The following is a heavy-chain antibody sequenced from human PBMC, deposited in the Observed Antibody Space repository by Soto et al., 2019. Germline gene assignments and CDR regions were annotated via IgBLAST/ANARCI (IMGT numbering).Heavy chain of an antibody. CDR1: GDSITTGPYY. J-gene: IGHJ6*02. CDR2: INYIGTT. D-gene: IGHD3-22*01. V-gene: IGHV4-39*01. Sequence: KPSETLSLTCSVSGDSITTGPYYWGWIRQTPGNGLEWIGSINYIGTTYSNPSLKSRVALSTEISMNRFSLKLASVTAADTAVYFCVRVYDVQRYYNDYGMDVWGQGISVTVSS. CDR3: VRVYDVQRYYNDYGMDV.